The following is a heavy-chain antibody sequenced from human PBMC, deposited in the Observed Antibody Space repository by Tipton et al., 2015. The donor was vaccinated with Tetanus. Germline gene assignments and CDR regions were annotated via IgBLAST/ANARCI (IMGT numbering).Heavy chain of an antibody. Sequence: QLVQSGAEVKKPGASVKVSCKASGYTFTSYEINWVRQATGQGLEWMGWMNPNSGNTGYTQKFQGRVTMTSNTSISTAYMELSSLRSEDTAVYYCTRGTGWPDDALDIWGQGTMVSVSS. CDR1: GYTFTSYE. D-gene: IGHD6-19*01. CDR3: TRGTGWPDDALDI. V-gene: IGHV1-8*01. CDR2: MNPNSGNT. J-gene: IGHJ3*02.